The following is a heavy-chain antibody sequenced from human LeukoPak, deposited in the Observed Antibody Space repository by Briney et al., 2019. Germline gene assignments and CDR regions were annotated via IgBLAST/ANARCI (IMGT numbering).Heavy chain of an antibody. D-gene: IGHD3-9*01. CDR3: ARAAERYFEWLPHFDP. CDR1: GYTFTGYY. Sequence: ASVKVSCKASGYTFTGYYMHWLRQAPAQGLEWMGWINPNSGGTNYAQKFQGRVTITRDTSISTAYMELSRLRSDDTAVYYCARAAERYFEWLPHFDPWGQGTLVTVSS. J-gene: IGHJ5*02. V-gene: IGHV1-2*02. CDR2: INPNSGGT.